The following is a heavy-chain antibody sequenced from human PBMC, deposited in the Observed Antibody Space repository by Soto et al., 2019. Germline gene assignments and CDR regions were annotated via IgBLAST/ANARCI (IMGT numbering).Heavy chain of an antibody. D-gene: IGHD3-3*01. CDR3: AREHDFWGNYCFDR. J-gene: IGHJ4*02. CDR1: GYTFTSYS. Sequence: ASVKVSCKASGYTFTSYSIQWVRQAPGQRLEWMGWINVANGNTKYSQNFQGRVTITRDTSASTAYMELSSLRSEDTAVYYCAREHDFWGNYCFDRRGQGTPVAVSS. V-gene: IGHV1-3*01. CDR2: INVANGNT.